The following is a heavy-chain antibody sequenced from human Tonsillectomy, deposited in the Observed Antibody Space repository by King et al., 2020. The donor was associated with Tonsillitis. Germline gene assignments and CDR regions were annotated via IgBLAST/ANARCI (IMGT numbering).Heavy chain of an antibody. CDR1: GGSINSSSYY. V-gene: IGHV4-39*01. CDR3: ARLVPALYHVLIDAFDI. CDR2: IYYSGST. J-gene: IGHJ3*02. D-gene: IGHD3-16*01. Sequence: QLQESGPGLVKPSETLSLTCTVSGGSINSSSYYWGWIRQPPGKGLEWIGTIYYSGSTYYNPTLKSRVTVSVDTSKNQFYLKLSSMTAAVPAVYYCARLVPALYHVLIDAFDIWGQGTMVTVS.